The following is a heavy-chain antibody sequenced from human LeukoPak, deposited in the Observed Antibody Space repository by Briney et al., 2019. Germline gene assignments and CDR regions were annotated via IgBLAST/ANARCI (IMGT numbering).Heavy chain of an antibody. Sequence: SGGSLRLSCTASGFTFSDYTMNWVRQAPGNGLEWVSSISSSSSYIFYADSVKGRFTISRDNAKSSLSLQMNSLRAEDTAVYYCARDSLSGMVRGVFGSYDYWGQGTLVTVSS. J-gene: IGHJ4*02. CDR3: ARDSLSGMVRGVFGSYDY. V-gene: IGHV3-21*01. CDR1: GFTFSDYT. CDR2: ISSSSSYI. D-gene: IGHD3-10*01.